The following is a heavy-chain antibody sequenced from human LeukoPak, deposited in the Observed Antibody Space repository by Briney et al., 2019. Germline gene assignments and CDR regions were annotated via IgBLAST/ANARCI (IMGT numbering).Heavy chain of an antibody. CDR2: IYYSGST. V-gene: IGHV4-59*11. CDR1: GGSISSHY. CDR3: ASAAWDSSGYYTSQHYFDY. Sequence: SETLSLTCTVSGGSISSHYWSWIRQAPGKGLEWIGYIYYSGSTNYNPSLKSRVTISVDTSKNQFSLKLSSVTAADTAVYYCASAAWDSSGYYTSQHYFDYWGQGTLVTVSS. D-gene: IGHD3-22*01. J-gene: IGHJ4*02.